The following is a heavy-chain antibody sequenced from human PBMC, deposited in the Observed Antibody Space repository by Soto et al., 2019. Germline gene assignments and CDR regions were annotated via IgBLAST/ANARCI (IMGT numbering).Heavy chain of an antibody. V-gene: IGHV3-30-3*01. D-gene: IGHD3-9*01. J-gene: IGHJ4*02. Sequence: GGSLRLSCAASEFSFSSYAMHWIRQAPGKGLEWVAVISFDGNIIHYADSVKGRFIISRVNSKNTLYLQMHSLSGEDTAVYYCARTFDTITYYFDYWGQGTLVTVSS. CDR2: ISFDGNII. CDR3: ARTFDTITYYFDY. CDR1: EFSFSSYA.